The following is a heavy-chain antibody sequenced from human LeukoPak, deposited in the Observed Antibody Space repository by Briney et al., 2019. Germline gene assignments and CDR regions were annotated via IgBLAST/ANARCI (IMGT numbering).Heavy chain of an antibody. J-gene: IGHJ4*02. Sequence: PGGSLRLSCSASGFTFSSYAMHWVRQAPGKGLEYVSAISSNGGSTYYADSVKGRFTISRDNSKNTLYLQMSSLRAEDTAVYYCVNYLVAVAVAFDYWGQGTLVTVSS. CDR1: GFTFSSYA. CDR2: ISSNGGST. V-gene: IGHV3-64D*06. D-gene: IGHD6-19*01. CDR3: VNYLVAVAVAFDY.